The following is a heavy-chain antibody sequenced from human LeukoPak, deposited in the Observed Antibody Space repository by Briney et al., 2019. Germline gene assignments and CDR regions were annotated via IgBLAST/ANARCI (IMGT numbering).Heavy chain of an antibody. CDR3: ARGALGFDY. V-gene: IGHV3-13*04. CDR2: IGKGGDT. J-gene: IGHJ4*02. Sequence: GGSLRLSCAASGFTLSTYDMHWVRQAAGKGLEWVSGIGKGGDTYYAGSVKGRFTTSRENAKRSVYLQMNNLRAGDTAVYYCARGALGFDYWGQGTLVTVSS. CDR1: GFTLSTYD.